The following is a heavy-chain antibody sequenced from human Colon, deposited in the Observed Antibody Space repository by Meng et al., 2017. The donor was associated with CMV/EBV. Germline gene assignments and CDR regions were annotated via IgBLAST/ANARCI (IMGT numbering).Heavy chain of an antibody. CDR2: IRYDGSIK. CDR1: GFTFSSYA. Sequence: LSLTCAASGFTFSSYAMHWVRQTPDKGLDWVAFIRYDGSIKFYADSVKGRFTISRDNSKNTLYLEMNSLRAEDTALYYCAKRTVLVPADLGPREFYFDRWGQGTLVTVSS. D-gene: IGHD2-2*01. V-gene: IGHV3-30*02. J-gene: IGHJ4*02. CDR3: AKRTVLVPADLGPREFYFDR.